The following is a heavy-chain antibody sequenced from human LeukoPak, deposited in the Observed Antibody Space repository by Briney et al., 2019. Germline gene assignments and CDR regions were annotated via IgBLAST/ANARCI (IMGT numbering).Heavy chain of an antibody. CDR1: GYTFTIYG. D-gene: IGHD6-13*01. V-gene: IGHV1-18*01. CDR3: VVIIAAAGTGILD. J-gene: IGHJ4*02. Sequence: ASVKVSCKASGYTFTIYGISWVRQAPGQGLEWMGWISAYNGNTNYAQKLQGRVTMTTDTSTSTAYMELRSLRSDDTAVYYCVVIIAAAGTGILDWGQGTLVTVSS. CDR2: ISAYNGNT.